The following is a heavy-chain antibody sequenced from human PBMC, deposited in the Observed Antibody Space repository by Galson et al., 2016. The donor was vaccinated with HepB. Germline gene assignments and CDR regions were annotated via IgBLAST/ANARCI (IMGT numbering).Heavy chain of an antibody. V-gene: IGHV3-30*03. Sequence: SLRLSCAASGFTFSTYGMHWVRQAPGKGLEWVALISYDGKSESYADSVKGRVTISRDISKNTLYLQMHSLRGEDTAVYYCARVQFSSGSYWFFGLWGRGTLVTVSS. CDR1: GFTFSTYG. D-gene: IGHD5-18*01. CDR2: ISYDGKSE. J-gene: IGHJ2*01. CDR3: ARVQFSSGSYWFFGL.